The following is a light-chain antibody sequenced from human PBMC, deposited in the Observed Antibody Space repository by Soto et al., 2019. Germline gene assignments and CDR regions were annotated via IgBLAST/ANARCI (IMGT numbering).Light chain of an antibody. Sequence: EIVLTQSPGTLSLSPGERATLSCRASQSVSSSYLAWYQQKPGQAPRLLIYGASSRATGIPDRFSGSGSGTEFTLTISSLQSEDFAVYYCQQSNNWPPGRLTFGGGTKVDIK. CDR2: GAS. V-gene: IGKV3-20*01. CDR1: QSVSSSY. CDR3: QQSNNWPPGRLT. J-gene: IGKJ4*01.